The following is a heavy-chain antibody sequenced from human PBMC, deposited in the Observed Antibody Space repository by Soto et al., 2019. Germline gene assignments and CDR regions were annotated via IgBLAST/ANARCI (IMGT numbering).Heavy chain of an antibody. Sequence: SSETVSPTCAVSGVSISSGNWWTWVRQTPQRGLEHIVEIFHDGTANYYPSFDRRVAISADASKKQFPPKLASVTADDMAFFFCARLVYDTRLNYMYFDFWGQGALVSVSS. D-gene: IGHD3-10*01. CDR3: ARLVYDTRLNYMYFDF. CDR1: GVSISSGNW. CDR2: IFHDGTA. V-gene: IGHV4-4*02. J-gene: IGHJ4*02.